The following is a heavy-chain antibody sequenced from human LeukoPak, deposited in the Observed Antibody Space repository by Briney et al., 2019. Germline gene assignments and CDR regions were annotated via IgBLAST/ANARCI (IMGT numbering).Heavy chain of an antibody. V-gene: IGHV3-11*01. CDR3: ARGTMVRGVILKPVDY. CDR2: ISSSGSTI. Sequence: GGSLRLSCAASGFTFSVYYMSWIRQAPGKGLEWVSYISSSGSTIYYADSVKGRFTISRDNAKNSLYLQMNSLRAEDTAVYYCARGTMVRGVILKPVDYWGQGTLVPVSS. D-gene: IGHD3-10*01. J-gene: IGHJ4*02. CDR1: GFTFSVYY.